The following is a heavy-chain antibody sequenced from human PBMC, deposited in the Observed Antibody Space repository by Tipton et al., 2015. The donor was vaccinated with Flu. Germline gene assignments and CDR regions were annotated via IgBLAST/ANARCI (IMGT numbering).Heavy chain of an antibody. CDR3: ARSGYNFGVDY. CDR2: IHSSGST. J-gene: IGHJ4*02. Sequence: TLFLTCTVSGGSINTSIYYWSWIRLPAGKGLEWIGRIHSSGSTNYKPSLKSRVTISIDTSKNEFSLKLSSVTAADTAVYYCARSGYNFGVDYWGQGTLVTVSS. CDR1: GGSINTSIYY. V-gene: IGHV4-61*02. D-gene: IGHD3-22*01.